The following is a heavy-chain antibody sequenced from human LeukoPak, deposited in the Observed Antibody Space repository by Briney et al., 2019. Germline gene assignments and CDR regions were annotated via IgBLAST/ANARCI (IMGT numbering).Heavy chain of an antibody. V-gene: IGHV1-8*01. CDR3: ARILVHSGSYYENEDWFDP. CDR1: GYTFTSYD. CDR2: MNPNSGNT. Sequence: AAVKVSCKASGYTFTSYDINWVRQATGQGLEWMGWMNPNSGNTGYPQKFQGRVTMTRNTSISTAYMELGSLRSEDTAVYYCARILVHSGSYYENEDWFDPWGQGTLVTVSS. D-gene: IGHD1-26*01. J-gene: IGHJ5*02.